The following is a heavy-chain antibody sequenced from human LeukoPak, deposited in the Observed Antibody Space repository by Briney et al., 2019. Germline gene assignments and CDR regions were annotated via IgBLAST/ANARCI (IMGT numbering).Heavy chain of an antibody. V-gene: IGHV3-33*01. Sequence: GGSLRLSCAASGFTFSRYGMHWVRQAPGKGLEWVAVIWYDGSNKYYADSVKGRFTISRDNSKNTLDLQMNSLRAEDTAVYYCARDRSYDFWSGYSTPDYWGQGILVTVSS. CDR1: GFTFSRYG. D-gene: IGHD3-3*01. CDR3: ARDRSYDFWSGYSTPDY. CDR2: IWYDGSNK. J-gene: IGHJ4*02.